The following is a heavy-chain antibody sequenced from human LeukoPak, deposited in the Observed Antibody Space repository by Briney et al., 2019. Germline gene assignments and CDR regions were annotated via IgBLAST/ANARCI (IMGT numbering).Heavy chain of an antibody. CDR3: ARAPSTIAAAGTIDY. Sequence: ASVKVSCKVSGYTLTELSMHWVRQAPGQGLEWMGWISAYNGNTNYAQKLQGRVTMTTDTSTSTAYMELRSLRSDDTAVYYCARAPSTIAAAGTIDYWGQGTLVTVSS. CDR1: GYTLTELS. J-gene: IGHJ4*02. V-gene: IGHV1-18*01. CDR2: ISAYNGNT. D-gene: IGHD6-13*01.